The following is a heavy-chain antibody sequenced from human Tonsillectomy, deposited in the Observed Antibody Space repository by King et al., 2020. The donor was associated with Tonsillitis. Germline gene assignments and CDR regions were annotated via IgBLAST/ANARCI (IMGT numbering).Heavy chain of an antibody. D-gene: IGHD5-12*01. Sequence: VQLVESGGGLVQPGGSLRLSCAASGFTFSSYAMSWVRQAPGKGLEWVSTISGNGHSTYYADSVKGRFTISRDNYKSTLYLQMNSLRAEDTAVYYCARVPDYSAYDWDDDFDIWGQGTMVTVSS. J-gene: IGHJ3*02. CDR2: ISGNGHST. CDR3: ARVPDYSAYDWDDDFDI. V-gene: IGHV3-23*04. CDR1: GFTFSSYA.